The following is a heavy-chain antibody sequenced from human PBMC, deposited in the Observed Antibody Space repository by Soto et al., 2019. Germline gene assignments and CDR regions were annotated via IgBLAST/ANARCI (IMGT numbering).Heavy chain of an antibody. CDR1: GFTFSGYW. J-gene: IGHJ4*02. CDR2: ISSSSSTI. Sequence: PGGSLRLSCAASGFTFSGYWMSWVRQAPGKGLEWVSYISSSSSTIYYADSVKGRFTISRDNAKNSLYLQMNSLRAEDTAVYYCARDRLTHDYWGQGTLVTVSS. CDR3: ARDRLTHDY. D-gene: IGHD6-25*01. V-gene: IGHV3-48*04.